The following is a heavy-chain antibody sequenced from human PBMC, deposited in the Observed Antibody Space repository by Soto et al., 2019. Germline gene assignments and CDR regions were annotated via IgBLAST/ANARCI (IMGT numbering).Heavy chain of an antibody. CDR3: ARENSYFAY. Sequence: QIQLLQSGAEVKKPGSSVKVTCKASGYNFRNFGSSWVRQAPGQGLEWMGWISAYNANANYAQKFQGRLTMTADTSTSTAYMELRSLRSDDTAVYYCARENSYFAYWGQGTLVTVSS. CDR1: GYNFRNFG. CDR2: ISAYNANA. J-gene: IGHJ4*02. V-gene: IGHV1-18*01.